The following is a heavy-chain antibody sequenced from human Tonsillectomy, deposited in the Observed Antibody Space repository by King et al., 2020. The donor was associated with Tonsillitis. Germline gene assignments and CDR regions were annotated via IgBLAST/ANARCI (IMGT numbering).Heavy chain of an antibody. CDR2: IYHSGST. CDR3: ARGPSGNYDSIPFDY. V-gene: IGHV4-30-2*01. J-gene: IGHJ4*02. Sequence: QLQESGSGLVKPSQTLSLTCAVSGGSISSGGYSWSWIRQPPGKGLEWIGYIYHSGSTYYNPSLKSRVTISVDRSKNQFSLKLSSVTAADTAVYYCARGPSGNYDSIPFDYWGQGTLVTVSS. D-gene: IGHD3-22*01. CDR1: GGSISSGGYS.